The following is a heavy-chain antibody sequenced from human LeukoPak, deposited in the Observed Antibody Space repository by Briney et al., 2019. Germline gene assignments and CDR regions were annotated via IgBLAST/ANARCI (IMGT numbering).Heavy chain of an antibody. D-gene: IGHD3-16*02. CDR1: GFTFSSNA. CDR3: AKVVGSYRYFNY. Sequence: GGSLRLSCAASGFTFSSNAMSWVRQAPGKGLEWVSGIGGSGGSTYYADSVKGRFTISRDNSRNTLFLQMSSLRVEDTAIYYCAKVVGSYRYFNYWGQGTLVTVSS. J-gene: IGHJ4*02. CDR2: IGGSGGST. V-gene: IGHV3-23*01.